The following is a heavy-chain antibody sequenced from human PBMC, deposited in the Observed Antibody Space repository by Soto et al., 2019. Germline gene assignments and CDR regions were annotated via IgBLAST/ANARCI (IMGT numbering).Heavy chain of an antibody. CDR3: ARDPDP. Sequence: EVQLVESGGGLVKPGGSLRLSCAASGFTFSSYSMNWVRQAPGKGLEWVSSVSSATNYIYYADSVKGRFTISRDNAKNLLYLQMNSLRAEDTAVYYCARDPDPWGQGTLATVSS. J-gene: IGHJ5*02. CDR2: VSSATNYI. CDR1: GFTFSSYS. V-gene: IGHV3-21*01.